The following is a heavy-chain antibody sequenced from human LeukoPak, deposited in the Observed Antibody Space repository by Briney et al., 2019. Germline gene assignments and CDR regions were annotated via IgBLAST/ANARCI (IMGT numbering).Heavy chain of an antibody. V-gene: IGHV1-46*01. J-gene: IGHJ4*02. Sequence: EASVKVSCKASGYTFTSYYMHWVRQAPGQGLEWMGIINPSGGSTSYAQKFRDRVTMTRDTSISTAYMELSRLRSDDTAVYYCARSRSFDHWGQGTLVTVSS. CDR1: GYTFTSYY. CDR2: INPSGGST. CDR3: ARSRSFDH.